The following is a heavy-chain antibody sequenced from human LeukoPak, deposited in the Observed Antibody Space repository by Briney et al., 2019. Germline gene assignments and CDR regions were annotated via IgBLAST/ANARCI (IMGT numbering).Heavy chain of an antibody. CDR1: GGSVTSGNYY. CDR2: IHTNGGA. Sequence: SQTLSLTCTVSGGSVTSGNYYWNCLPQPAGKGLVWIGRIHTNGGASYNPSLKSRGTISIDASKNQFSLKLSSVTAADTAVYYCAREPPGYWGQGILVTVSS. V-gene: IGHV4-61*02. J-gene: IGHJ4*02. CDR3: AREPPGY.